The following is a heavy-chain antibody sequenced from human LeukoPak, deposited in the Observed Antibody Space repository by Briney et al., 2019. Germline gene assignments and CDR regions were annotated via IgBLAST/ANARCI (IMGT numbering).Heavy chain of an antibody. CDR1: GGSISRSDW. Sequence: SGTLSLTCAVSGGSISRSDWWSWVRQSPGKGLEWIGEIFHSGSTKYNPSLKSRVTISVDKSKNQFSLNLTSVTAADTALYYCARDASLQTGAFDVWGQGTMVTVSS. CDR3: ARDASLQTGAFDV. D-gene: IGHD5-24*01. J-gene: IGHJ3*01. V-gene: IGHV4-4*02. CDR2: IFHSGST.